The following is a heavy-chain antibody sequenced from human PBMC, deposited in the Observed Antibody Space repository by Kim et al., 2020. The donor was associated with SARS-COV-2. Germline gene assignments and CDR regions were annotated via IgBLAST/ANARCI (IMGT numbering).Heavy chain of an antibody. CDR1: GFTFSSYS. D-gene: IGHD2-15*01. J-gene: IGHJ6*02. CDR2: ISSSSSYI. CDR3: ARDGRGRYCSGGSCYGGLYYYGMDV. V-gene: IGHV3-21*01. Sequence: GGSLRLSCAASGFTFSSYSMNWVRQAPGKGLEWVSSISSSSSYIYYADSVKGRFTISRDNTKNSLYLQMNSLRAEDTAVYYCARDGRGRYCSGGSCYGGLYYYGMDVWGQRTAVTVSS.